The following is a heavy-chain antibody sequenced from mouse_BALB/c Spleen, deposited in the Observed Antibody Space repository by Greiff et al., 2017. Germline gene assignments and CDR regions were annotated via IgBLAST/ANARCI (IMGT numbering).Heavy chain of an antibody. D-gene: IGHD1-1*01. V-gene: IGHV14-3*02. CDR2: IDPANGNT. Sequence: VQLQQSGAELVKPGASVKLSCTASGFNIKDTYMHWVKQRPEQGLEWIGRIDPANGNTKYDPKFQGKATITADTSSNTAYLQLSSLTSEDTAVYYCARNYGSSEWYFDVWGAGTTVTVSS. CDR3: ARNYGSSEWYFDV. J-gene: IGHJ1*01. CDR1: GFNIKDTY.